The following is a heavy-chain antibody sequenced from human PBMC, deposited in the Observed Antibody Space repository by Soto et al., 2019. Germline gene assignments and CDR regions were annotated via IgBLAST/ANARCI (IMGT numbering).Heavy chain of an antibody. Sequence: EVQLVESGGGLVQPGGSLRLSCAASGFTFTTSWMHWVRQAPEKGLVWVSHINSDGSTTTYADSVRGRFTISRDNAKNTLYLQMNSLRVVDTAVYYCARDRDYVMDVWGQGTTVIVSS. CDR3: ARDRDYVMDV. D-gene: IGHD3-10*01. J-gene: IGHJ6*02. CDR2: INSDGSTT. V-gene: IGHV3-74*01. CDR1: GFTFTTSW.